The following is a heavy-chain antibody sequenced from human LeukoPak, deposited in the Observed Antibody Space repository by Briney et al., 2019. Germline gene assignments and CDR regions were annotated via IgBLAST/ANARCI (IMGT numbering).Heavy chain of an antibody. CDR2: ISYDGSNK. CDR3: ARGTYYFDY. CDR1: GFTFSSYA. Sequence: GGSLRLSCAASGFTFSSYAMHRVRQAPGKGLEWVAVISYDGSNKYYADSVKGRFTISRDNSKNTLYLQMNSLRAEDTAVYYCARGTYYFDYWGQGTLVTVSS. J-gene: IGHJ4*02. V-gene: IGHV3-30-3*01. D-gene: IGHD3-10*01.